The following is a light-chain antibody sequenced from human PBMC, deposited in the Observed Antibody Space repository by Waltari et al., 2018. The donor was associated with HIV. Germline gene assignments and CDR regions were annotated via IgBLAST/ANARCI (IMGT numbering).Light chain of an antibody. J-gene: IGLJ3*02. CDR1: SCPVPTTTY. CDR2: TTN. CDR3: VLYMGSVGWV. Sequence: QTVVTQEPSFSVSPGGTVTLTCGLSSCPVPTTTYPNWYQQTPGQAPRTIIYTTNTRSSGVPDRFSGSILGNKAALTITGAQADDESDYYCVLYMGSVGWVFGGGTRLTVL. V-gene: IGLV8-61*01.